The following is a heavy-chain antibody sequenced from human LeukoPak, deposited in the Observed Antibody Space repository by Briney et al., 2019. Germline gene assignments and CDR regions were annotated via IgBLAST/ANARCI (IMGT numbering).Heavy chain of an antibody. CDR2: ITASSSYI. V-gene: IGHV3-21*01. CDR3: AREYYYDDNAGNY. D-gene: IGHD3-22*01. Sequence: GGSLRLSRAASGFTFSRSSMSWVRQAPGKGLEWVSSITASSSYIYYADSVQGRFTISRDNAEKSVYLQMNSLRAEDTAVYYCAREYYYDDNAGNYWGQGTLVTVSS. J-gene: IGHJ4*02. CDR1: GFTFSRSS.